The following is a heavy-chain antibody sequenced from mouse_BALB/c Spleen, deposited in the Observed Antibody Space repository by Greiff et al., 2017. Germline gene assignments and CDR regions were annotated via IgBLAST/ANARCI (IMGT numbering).Heavy chain of an antibody. CDR3: ARDGNYEGFAY. Sequence: EVMLVESGGGLVQPGGSRKLSCAASGFTFSSFGMHWVRQAPEKGLEWVAYISSGSSTIYYADTVKGRFTISRDNPKNTLFLQMTSLRSEDTAMYYCARDGNYEGFAYWGQGTLVTVSA. J-gene: IGHJ3*01. D-gene: IGHD2-1*01. CDR2: ISSGSSTI. V-gene: IGHV5-17*02. CDR1: GFTFSSFG.